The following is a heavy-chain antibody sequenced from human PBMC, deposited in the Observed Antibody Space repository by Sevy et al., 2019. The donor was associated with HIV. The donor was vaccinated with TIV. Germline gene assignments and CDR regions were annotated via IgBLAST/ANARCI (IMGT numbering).Heavy chain of an antibody. Sequence: SETLSLPCTVSGGSISNYFWSWIRQPPGKGLEWIGYIYYSGSTNYNPSLKSRVTISVDTSKNQFSLKLSSVTAADTAVYYCARESIGAVGDFDYWGQGTLVTVSS. CDR3: ARESIGAVGDFDY. D-gene: IGHD6-13*01. J-gene: IGHJ4*02. CDR1: GGSISNYF. CDR2: IYYSGST. V-gene: IGHV4-59*01.